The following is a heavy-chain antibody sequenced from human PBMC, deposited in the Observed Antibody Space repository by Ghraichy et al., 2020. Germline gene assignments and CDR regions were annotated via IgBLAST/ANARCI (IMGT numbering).Heavy chain of an antibody. Sequence: GGSLRLSCAASGFTFSSYAMSWVRQAPGKGLEWVSAISGSGGSTYYARSVMCRFTISRDKSKNTLYLQMNSLRAEDTAVYYCAKTISGRAVFDYWGQGTLVTVSS. CDR3: AKTISGRAVFDY. D-gene: IGHD1-26*01. J-gene: IGHJ4*02. V-gene: IGHV3-23*01. CDR1: GFTFSSYA. CDR2: ISGSGGST.